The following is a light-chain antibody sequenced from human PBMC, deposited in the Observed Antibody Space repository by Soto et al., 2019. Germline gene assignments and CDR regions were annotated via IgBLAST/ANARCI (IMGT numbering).Light chain of an antibody. V-gene: IGLV2-14*02. CDR2: EGS. CDR3: SSYTGSGTLI. Sequence: QSALTQPASVSGSPGQSITISCTGTSSDVGSYNLVSWYQQHPGKAPKLMIYEGSKRPSGVSNRFSGSKSGNTASLTISGLQAEDEADYFCSSYTGSGTLIFGGGTQLTVL. CDR1: SSDVGSYNL. J-gene: IGLJ2*01.